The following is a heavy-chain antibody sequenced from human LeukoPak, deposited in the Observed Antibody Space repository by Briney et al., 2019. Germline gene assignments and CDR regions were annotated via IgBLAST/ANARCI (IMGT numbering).Heavy chain of an antibody. CDR2: INHSGST. CDR3: ARGRGITMVWGVPRGLAY. J-gene: IGHJ4*02. D-gene: IGHD3-10*01. Sequence: SETLSLTCAVYGGSFSGYYWSWIRQPPEKGLEWIGEINHSGSTNYNPSLKSRVTISVDTSKNQFSLKLSSVTAADTAVYYCARGRGITMVWGVPRGLAYWGQGTLVTVSS. CDR1: GGSFSGYY. V-gene: IGHV4-34*01.